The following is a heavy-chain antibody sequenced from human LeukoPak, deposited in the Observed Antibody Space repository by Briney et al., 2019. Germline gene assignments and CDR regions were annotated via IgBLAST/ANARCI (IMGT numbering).Heavy chain of an antibody. Sequence: SVKVSCKASGDTFTDYAISWVRQAPGQGLEWVGRVIPILGTANYAQKFQGRVTIIADKSTNTVYMDLSSLTSEDTAMYYCARDGWMDFWGQGTTVTVSS. CDR3: ARDGWMDF. CDR2: VIPILGTA. V-gene: IGHV1-69*06. J-gene: IGHJ6*02. CDR1: GDTFTDYA. D-gene: IGHD2-15*01.